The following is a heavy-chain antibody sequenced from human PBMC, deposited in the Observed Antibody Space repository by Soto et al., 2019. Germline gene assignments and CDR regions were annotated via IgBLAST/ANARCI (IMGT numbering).Heavy chain of an antibody. V-gene: IGHV3-11*01. D-gene: IGHD6-6*01. CDR1: GFTFSDYY. Sequence: GGSLRLSCAASGFTFSDYYMSWIHQAPGKGLEWVSYISSSGSTIYYADSVKGRFTISRDNAKNSLYLQMNSLRAEDTAVYYCARTGRSSYSSSSARPDFDYWGQGTLVTVSS. CDR2: ISSSGSTI. CDR3: ARTGRSSYSSSSARPDFDY. J-gene: IGHJ4*02.